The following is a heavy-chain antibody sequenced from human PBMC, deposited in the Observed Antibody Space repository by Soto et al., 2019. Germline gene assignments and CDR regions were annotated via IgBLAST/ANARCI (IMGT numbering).Heavy chain of an antibody. J-gene: IGHJ4*01. CDR2: IKSRALGGTT. Sequence: EVQLVDSGGDLVKPGGSLRLSCAGSGFVFSNAWINWVRQAPGKGLEWRGRIKSRALGGTTDFAAPVRGRFAITRDDSRNMAYMQMNSLNTEDTAVYYCTTDSSSTMIEVRFDYWGHGTLVTVSS. D-gene: IGHD3-22*01. CDR1: GFVFSNAW. CDR3: TTDSSSTMIEVRFDY. V-gene: IGHV3-15*07.